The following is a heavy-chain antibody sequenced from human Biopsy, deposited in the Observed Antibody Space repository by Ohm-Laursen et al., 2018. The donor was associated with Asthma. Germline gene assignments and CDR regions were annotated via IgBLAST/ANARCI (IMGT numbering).Heavy chain of an antibody. CDR2: VSSDGHNK. D-gene: IGHD3-22*01. Sequence: RSLRLSCAAPGFTFRSYAMHWVRQAPGKGLEWVALVSSDGHNKYYEDSVKGRFTISRDNSRNRLYLQINRLTVEDSAVYFCARQSGQDYGDSSGFDIWGQGTKVAVSS. V-gene: IGHV3-30-3*01. CDR1: GFTFRSYA. J-gene: IGHJ3*02. CDR3: ARQSGQDYGDSSGFDI.